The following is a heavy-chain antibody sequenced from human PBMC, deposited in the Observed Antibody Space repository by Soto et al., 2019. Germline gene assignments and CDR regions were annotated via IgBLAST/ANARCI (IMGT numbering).Heavy chain of an antibody. J-gene: IGHJ5*02. CDR1: GGSISSGGYY. D-gene: IGHD2-2*01. CDR3: ARGRVSSTRRVPGDWFDP. CDR2: IYYSGSS. V-gene: IGHV4-31*03. Sequence: QVQLQESGPGLVKPSQTLSLTCTVSGGSISSGGYYWSWIRQHSGKGLEWIGHIYYSGSSYYNPSLKRRLSISADTSENQLSLRLSSVTAADTAVYYCARGRVSSTRRVPGDWFDPWGQGTLVTVSS.